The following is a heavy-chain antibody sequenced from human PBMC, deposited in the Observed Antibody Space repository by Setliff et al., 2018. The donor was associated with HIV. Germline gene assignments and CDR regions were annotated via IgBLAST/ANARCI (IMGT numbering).Heavy chain of an antibody. Sequence: ASVKVSCKASGYTFTNYGVSWVRQAPGQWLEWMGWISTVDRSINYAEKFEGRITMTTDTSTSTAYMELRGLRSDDTYVSYCARCGSYWVYAFDIWGQGTMVTVSS. CDR3: ARCGSYWVYAFDI. V-gene: IGHV1-18*01. D-gene: IGHD1-26*01. CDR1: GYTFTNYG. CDR2: ISTVDRSI. J-gene: IGHJ3*02.